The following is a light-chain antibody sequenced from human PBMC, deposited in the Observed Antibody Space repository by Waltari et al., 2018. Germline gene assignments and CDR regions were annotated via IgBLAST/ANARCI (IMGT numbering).Light chain of an antibody. CDR2: AAS. CDR1: QGISTY. CDR3: QQYEGYPWT. J-gene: IGKJ1*01. Sequence: DIQLTQSPSFLSASVRDRVTITCRASQGISTYLAWYQQKPGKAPKLLIYAASTLQSDIPSRFSGSGSGTEFTLTISSLQPEDFATYYCQQYEGYPWTFGQGTKVEIK. V-gene: IGKV1-9*01.